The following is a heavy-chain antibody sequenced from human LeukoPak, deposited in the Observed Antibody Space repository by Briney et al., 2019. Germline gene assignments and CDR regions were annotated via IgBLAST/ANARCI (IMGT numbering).Heavy chain of an antibody. CDR1: GGSVSSTNNY. Sequence: SETLSLTCSVSGGSVSSTNNYWSWIRQPPGKGLEWIGYIYHSGSTKYNPSLESRVTISIDTSKNQFSLALRSVTAADTAMYYCARRGGSGRSFDYWGQGTLVTVSS. CDR3: ARRGGSGRSFDY. D-gene: IGHD3-10*01. J-gene: IGHJ4*02. CDR2: IYHSGST. V-gene: IGHV4-61*01.